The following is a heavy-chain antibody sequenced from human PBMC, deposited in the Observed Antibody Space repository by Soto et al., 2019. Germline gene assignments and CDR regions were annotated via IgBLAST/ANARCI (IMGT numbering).Heavy chain of an antibody. Sequence: QVQLVQSGAEVKKPGASVKVSCKASGYTFTGYYMHWVRQAPGQGLEWMGWINPNSGGTNYAQKFQGWVTMTRDTSISTAYMELSRLRSDDTAVYYCAREAGYYDFWRGYYRSSNWFDPWGQGTLVTVSS. CDR1: GYTFTGYY. CDR2: INPNSGGT. V-gene: IGHV1-2*04. D-gene: IGHD3-3*01. J-gene: IGHJ5*02. CDR3: AREAGYYDFWRGYYRSSNWFDP.